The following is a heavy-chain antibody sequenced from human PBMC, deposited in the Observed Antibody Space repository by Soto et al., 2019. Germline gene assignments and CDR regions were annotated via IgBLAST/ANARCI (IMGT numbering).Heavy chain of an antibody. Sequence: GGSLRLSCAASGFTFSSYAMHGVRQAPGKGLEWVAVISYDGSNKYYADSVKGRFTISRDNSKNTLYLQMNSLRAEGTAVYYCARGNLGNPTAMVATPLKYGMDVWGQGTTVTVS. CDR1: GFTFSSYA. CDR2: ISYDGSNK. D-gene: IGHD5-18*01. V-gene: IGHV3-30-3*01. J-gene: IGHJ6*02. CDR3: ARGNLGNPTAMVATPLKYGMDV.